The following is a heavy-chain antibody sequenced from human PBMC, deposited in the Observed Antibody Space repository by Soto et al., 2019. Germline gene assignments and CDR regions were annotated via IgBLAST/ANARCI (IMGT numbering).Heavy chain of an antibody. J-gene: IGHJ4*02. CDR1: GGSISSYY. CDR2: IYYSGST. D-gene: IGHD4-17*01. CDR3: ARLSYGDYDY. V-gene: IGHV4-59*08. Sequence: SETLSLTCTVSGGSISSYYWSWIRQPPGKGLEWIGYIYYSGSTNYNPSLKSRVTISVDTSKNQFSLKLSSVTAADTAVYYCARLSYGDYDYWGQGTLVTVSS.